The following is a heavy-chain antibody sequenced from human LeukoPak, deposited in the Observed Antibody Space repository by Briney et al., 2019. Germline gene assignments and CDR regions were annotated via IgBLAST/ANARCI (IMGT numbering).Heavy chain of an antibody. D-gene: IGHD1-1*01. Sequence: ASVKVSCKASGYTFTGYYMHWVRQAPGQGLEWMGWINPNSGGTNYAQKFQGRVTMTRDTSISTAYMELSRLRSDDTAVYYCARVKGGKDYGMDVWGQGTTVTVSS. V-gene: IGHV1-2*02. CDR1: GYTFTGYY. CDR2: INPNSGGT. J-gene: IGHJ6*02. CDR3: ARVKGGKDYGMDV.